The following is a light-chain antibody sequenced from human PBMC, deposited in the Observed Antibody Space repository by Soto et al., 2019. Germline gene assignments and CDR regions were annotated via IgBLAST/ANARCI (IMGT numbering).Light chain of an antibody. CDR2: EVS. V-gene: IGLV2-8*01. Sequence: QSVLTQPPSASGSPGQSVTISCTGTSSDVGGYNYVSWYQQHPGKAPKLMIYEVSKRPSGVPDRFSGSKSGNTASLTVSGLQAEDEADYYCSSYAGSNNLDVFGTGTKVTLL. CDR3: SSYAGSNNLDV. J-gene: IGLJ1*01. CDR1: SSDVGGYNY.